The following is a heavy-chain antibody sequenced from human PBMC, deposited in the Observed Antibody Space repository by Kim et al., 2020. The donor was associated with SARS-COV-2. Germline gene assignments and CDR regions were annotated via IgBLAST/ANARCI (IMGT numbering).Heavy chain of an antibody. CDR2: INHSGST. CDR3: ARDRHNWNYGWFDP. J-gene: IGHJ5*02. D-gene: IGHD1-7*01. Sequence: SETLSLTCAVYGGSFSGYYWSWIRQPPGKGLEWIGEINHSGSTNYNPSLKSRVTISVDTSKNQFSLKLSSVTAADTAVYYCARDRHNWNYGWFDPWGQGT. V-gene: IGHV4-34*01. CDR1: GGSFSGYY.